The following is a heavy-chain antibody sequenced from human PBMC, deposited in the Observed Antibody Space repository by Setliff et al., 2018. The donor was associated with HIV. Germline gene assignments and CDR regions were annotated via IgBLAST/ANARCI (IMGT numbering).Heavy chain of an antibody. CDR3: VRGKFRATWSLFADQYFDF. D-gene: IGHD3-3*01. CDR1: GYTFTNYY. V-gene: IGHV1-2*02. Sequence: ASVKVSCKASGYTFTNYYIHWVRQAPGQGLEWMGWINSNNEDTEYAQKFQGRVTMTRVTSIITVYMEVTRLRSDDTAVYYCVRGKFRATWSLFADQYFDFWGRGTLVTVSS. CDR2: INSNNEDT. J-gene: IGHJ4*02.